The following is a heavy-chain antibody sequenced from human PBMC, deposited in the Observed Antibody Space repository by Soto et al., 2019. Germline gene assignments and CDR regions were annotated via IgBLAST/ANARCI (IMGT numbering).Heavy chain of an antibody. D-gene: IGHD6-13*01. CDR2: TYYRSKWYN. J-gene: IGHJ4*02. CDR1: GDSVSSSSAA. V-gene: IGHV6-1*01. Sequence: SQTLSLTCAISGDSVSSSSAAWNWIRQSPSRGLEWLGRTYYRSKWYNDYALSVKSRITINPDTSKNQFSLQLNSVTPEDTAVYYCARAGEFSSSWSLFDHWGQGTLVTVSS. CDR3: ARAGEFSSSWSLFDH.